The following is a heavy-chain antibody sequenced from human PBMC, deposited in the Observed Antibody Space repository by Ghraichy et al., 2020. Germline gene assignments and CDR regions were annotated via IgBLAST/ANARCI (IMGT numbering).Heavy chain of an antibody. CDR3: ARCWSGYLYYFDY. Sequence: SETLSLTCTVSGDSISTYYWSWIRQPPGKGLEWIGYIYYSGNTNYNPSLRSRVTMSVDTSKNHFSLKLSSVTAADTAVYYCARCWSGYLYYFDYWGQGTLVIFAS. D-gene: IGHD3-3*01. CDR1: GDSISTYY. CDR2: IYYSGNT. J-gene: IGHJ4*02. V-gene: IGHV4-59*01.